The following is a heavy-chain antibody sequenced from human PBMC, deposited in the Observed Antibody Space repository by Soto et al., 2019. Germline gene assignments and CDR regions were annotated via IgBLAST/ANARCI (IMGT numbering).Heavy chain of an antibody. D-gene: IGHD5-12*01. V-gene: IGHV3-33*01. CDR2: IWYDGSNK. CDR1: GFTFSSYG. CDR3: AREEDGYHLS. J-gene: IGHJ4*02. Sequence: QVQLVESGGGVVQPGRSLRLSCAASGFTFSSYGMHWVRQAPGKGLEWVAVIWYDGSNKYYADSVKGRFTISRDNSKNTLYLQMNILRAEDTAVYYCAREEDGYHLSWGQGTLVTVSS.